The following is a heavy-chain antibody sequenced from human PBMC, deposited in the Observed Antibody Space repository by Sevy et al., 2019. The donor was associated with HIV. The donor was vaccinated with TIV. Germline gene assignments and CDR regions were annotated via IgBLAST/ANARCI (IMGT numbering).Heavy chain of an antibody. CDR2: ISYDGSNK. CDR3: ARDLGRGGVAEVYGAFDI. CDR1: GFTFSSYA. V-gene: IGHV3-30-3*01. J-gene: IGHJ3*02. D-gene: IGHD2-8*01. Sequence: GGSLRLSCAASGFTFSSYAMHWVRQAPGKGLEGVAVISYDGSNKYYADSVKGRFTISRHNSKNTLYLQMNSLRAEDTAVYYWARDLGRGGVAEVYGAFDIWGQGTMVTVSS.